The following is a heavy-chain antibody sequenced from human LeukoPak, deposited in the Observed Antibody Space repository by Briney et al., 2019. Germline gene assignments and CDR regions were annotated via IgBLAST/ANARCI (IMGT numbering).Heavy chain of an antibody. CDR3: ARAGGKYSSSWYRQDPNYFDY. V-gene: IGHV3-33*01. CDR1: GFTFSSYG. CDR2: IWYDGSNK. J-gene: IGHJ4*02. Sequence: GGSLRLSCAASGFTFSSYGMHWVRQAPGKGLEWVAVIWYDGSNKYYADSVKGRFTISRDNSKNTLYLQMNSLRAEDTAVYYCARAGGKYSSSWYRQDPNYFDYWGQGTPVTVSS. D-gene: IGHD6-13*01.